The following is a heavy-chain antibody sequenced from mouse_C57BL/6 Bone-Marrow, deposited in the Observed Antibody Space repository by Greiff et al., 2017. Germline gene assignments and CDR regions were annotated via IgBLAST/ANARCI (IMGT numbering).Heavy chain of an antibody. CDR2: SRNKANDYTT. D-gene: IGHD3-3*01. CDR3: ARDAGLGAWFAY. J-gene: IGHJ3*01. Sequence: EVKLMESGGGLVQSGRSLRLSCATSGFTFSDFYMEWVRQAPGKGLEWIAASRNKANDYTTEYSASVKGRFIVSRDTSQSILYLQMNALGAEDTAIYYCARDAGLGAWFAYWGQGILVTVSA. CDR1: GFTFSDFY. V-gene: IGHV7-1*01.